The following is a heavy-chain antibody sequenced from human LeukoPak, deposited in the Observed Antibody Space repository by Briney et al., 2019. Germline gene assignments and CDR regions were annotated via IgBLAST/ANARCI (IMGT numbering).Heavy chain of an antibody. J-gene: IGHJ5*02. D-gene: IGHD2-15*01. CDR3: AKGCTFLDP. CDR1: GFTFSSYA. Sequence: GGSLRLSCAAAGFTFSSYAMTWVRQAPGEGLEWVSGIRGSGGNTDYADSVKGRFTISRDNSKKTLSMQMNSLRAEDTAVYYCAKGCTFLDPWGQGTLVTISS. CDR2: IRGSGGNT. V-gene: IGHV3-23*01.